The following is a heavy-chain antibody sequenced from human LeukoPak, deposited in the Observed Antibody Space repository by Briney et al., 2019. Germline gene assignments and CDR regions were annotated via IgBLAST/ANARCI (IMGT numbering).Heavy chain of an antibody. CDR3: ARSELRYDYVWGSYRYSYFDY. D-gene: IGHD3-16*02. CDR1: GGSISSGSYY. J-gene: IGHJ4*02. CDR2: IYTSGST. V-gene: IGHV4-61*02. Sequence: SETLSLTCTVSGGSISSGSYYWSWIRQPAGKGLEWIGRIYTSGSTNYNPSLKSRVTISVDTSKNQFSLKLSSVTAADTAVYYCARSELRYDYVWGSYRYSYFDYWGQGTLVTVSS.